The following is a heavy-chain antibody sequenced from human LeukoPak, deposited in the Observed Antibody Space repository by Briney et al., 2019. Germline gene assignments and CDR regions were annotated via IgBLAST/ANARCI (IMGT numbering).Heavy chain of an antibody. Sequence: GASVKVSCKASGYSFTSYGISWVRQAPGQGLEWMGWISAYNGNTNYGQKFQNRVTVTTDTSTSTAYMDLRSLRSDDTAIYYCARDRPGRYYGSGRYYNPPDYWGQGTLVIVPS. CDR1: GYSFTSYG. V-gene: IGHV1-18*01. J-gene: IGHJ4*02. CDR3: ARDRPGRYYGSGRYYNPPDY. CDR2: ISAYNGNT. D-gene: IGHD3-10*01.